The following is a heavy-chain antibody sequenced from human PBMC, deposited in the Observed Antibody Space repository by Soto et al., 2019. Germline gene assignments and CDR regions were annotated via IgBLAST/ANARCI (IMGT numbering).Heavy chain of an antibody. D-gene: IGHD3-10*01. Sequence: EVQLVESGGGLVQPGGSLRLSCVASGIPVSSNYMTWVRQAPGKGLEWVSVLHSGGDTYYANSVKGRFTISRHDSTNTVFVQMNSLTAEDTAVYYCARAGPYYYASRMDVWGQGTTVTVSS. V-gene: IGHV3-53*04. CDR2: LHSGGDT. CDR3: ARAGPYYYASRMDV. CDR1: GIPVSSNY. J-gene: IGHJ6*02.